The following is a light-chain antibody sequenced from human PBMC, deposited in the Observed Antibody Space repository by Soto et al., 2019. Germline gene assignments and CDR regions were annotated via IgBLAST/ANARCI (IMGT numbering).Light chain of an antibody. J-gene: IGLJ2*01. Sequence: QSVLTQPPSASGTPGQRGTISCSGSRSNIGSNTVNWYQQLPGTAPKLLIYSNNQRPSGVPDRFSGSKSGTSASLAISGRQSEDEADYYCAAWDDSLNGPVFGGGTKLTVL. CDR3: AAWDDSLNGPV. V-gene: IGLV1-44*01. CDR2: SNN. CDR1: RSNIGSNT.